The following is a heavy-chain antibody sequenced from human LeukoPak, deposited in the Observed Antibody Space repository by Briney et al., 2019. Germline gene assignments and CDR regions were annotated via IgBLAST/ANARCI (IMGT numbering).Heavy chain of an antibody. CDR2: IYYSGST. CDR3: ARLDSKNHYYYYYYMDV. CDR1: GGSISSSSYY. D-gene: IGHD2-2*03. V-gene: IGHV4-39*01. J-gene: IGHJ6*03. Sequence: ASETLSLTCTVSGGSISSSSYYWGWIRQPPGKGLEWIGSIYYSGSTYYNPSLKSRVTISVDTSKNQFSLKLSSVTAADTAVYYCARLDSKNHYYYYYYMDVWGKGTTVTVSS.